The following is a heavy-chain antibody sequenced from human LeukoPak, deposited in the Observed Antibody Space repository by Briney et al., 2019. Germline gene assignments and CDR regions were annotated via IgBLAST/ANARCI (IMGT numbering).Heavy chain of an antibody. V-gene: IGHV3-23*01. D-gene: IGHD3-10*01. CDR2: ISGSGDST. CDR3: AKDRGIISDY. Sequence: GGSLRLSCAVSGFTFSSYSMSWVRQAPGKGLEWVSAISGSGDSTYYADSVKGRFTISRDNSENTLYLQMNSLRVEDTAVYYCAKDRGIISDYWGQGTLVTVSS. J-gene: IGHJ4*02. CDR1: GFTFSSYS.